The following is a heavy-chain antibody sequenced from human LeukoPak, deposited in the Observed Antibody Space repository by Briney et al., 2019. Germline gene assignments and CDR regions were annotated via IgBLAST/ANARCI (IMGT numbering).Heavy chain of an antibody. J-gene: IGHJ4*02. CDR3: ARGGSGTVMYY. Sequence: SETLSLTCTVSGVSISQYYWSWIRQTPGKGLEWIGYLYYGGSTNYHPTLKSRVAISADSSKNQLSLRLTSVTAADTAVYYCARGGSGTVMYYWGQGILVTVSS. V-gene: IGHV4-59*12. CDR1: GVSISQYY. D-gene: IGHD4-17*01. CDR2: LYYGGST.